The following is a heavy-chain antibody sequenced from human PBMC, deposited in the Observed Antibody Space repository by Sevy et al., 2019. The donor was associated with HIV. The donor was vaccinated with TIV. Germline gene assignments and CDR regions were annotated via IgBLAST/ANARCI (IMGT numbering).Heavy chain of an antibody. CDR2: INPNDGVT. J-gene: IGHJ6*02. CDR3: ARLTTKPTSDLYGMDV. CDR1: GYTFTDYY. V-gene: IGHV1-2*02. D-gene: IGHD4-17*01. Sequence: ASVKVSCKASGYTFTDYYIHWERQAPGPGLEWMAWINPNDGVTNYAQRFQGGVTVTRDTSVSTAYMELRGLRYDDTAIYYCARLTTKPTSDLYGMDVWGQGTTVTVSS.